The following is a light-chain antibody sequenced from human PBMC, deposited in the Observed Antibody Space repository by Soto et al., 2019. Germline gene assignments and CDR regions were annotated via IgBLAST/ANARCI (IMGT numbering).Light chain of an antibody. Sequence: QSVLTQPASVSGSPGQSSTISCTGTSTDIGAYNYVSWYKQHPGKAPKLLIYEVTNRPSGVSNRISGSKSGTTASLTISGLQAEDEANYYCNSYATLSNRVFGTGTKVTVL. V-gene: IGLV2-14*01. CDR2: EVT. J-gene: IGLJ1*01. CDR3: NSYATLSNRV. CDR1: STDIGAYNY.